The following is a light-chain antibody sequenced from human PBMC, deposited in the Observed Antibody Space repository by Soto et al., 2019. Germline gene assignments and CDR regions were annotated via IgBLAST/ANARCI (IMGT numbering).Light chain of an antibody. V-gene: IGKV3-15*01. Sequence: EIVMTQSPATLSVSPCERATLSCSASQSISSNLAWYQQKPGQAPRLLMFRTSSRATGFPARFSGSGSGTEFNLTISSLQSEDFGVYYCQQYNNWPRATFGGGTKVDIK. J-gene: IGKJ4*01. CDR2: RTS. CDR1: QSISSN. CDR3: QQYNNWPRAT.